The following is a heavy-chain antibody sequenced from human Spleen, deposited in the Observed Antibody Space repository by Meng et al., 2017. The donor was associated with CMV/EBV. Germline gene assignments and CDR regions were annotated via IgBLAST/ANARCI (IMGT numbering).Heavy chain of an antibody. CDR2: IYGDDEK. Sequence: TCSGFSLTTSGLGVGWIRQAPGKALEWLAFIYGDDEKRYSPALESRRTITKDTYKDQVVQVKTNRDPVDTATEYCAHRRGGSNFDYWGQGTLVTVSS. CDR1: GFSLTTSGLG. D-gene: IGHD1-26*01. V-gene: IGHV2-5*02. CDR3: AHRRGGSNFDY. J-gene: IGHJ4*02.